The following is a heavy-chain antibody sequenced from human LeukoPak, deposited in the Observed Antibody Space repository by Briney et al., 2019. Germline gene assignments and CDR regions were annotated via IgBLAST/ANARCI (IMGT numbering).Heavy chain of an antibody. V-gene: IGHV3-30*18. Sequence: GGSLRLSCAASGFTFSSYGMHWVRQAPGKGLEWVAVISYDGSNKYYADSVKGRFTISRDNSKNTLYLQMNSLRAEDTAVYYCAKDSVISAMIVVVTPDYWGQGTLVTVSS. D-gene: IGHD3-22*01. J-gene: IGHJ4*02. CDR3: AKDSVISAMIVVVTPDY. CDR2: ISYDGSNK. CDR1: GFTFSSYG.